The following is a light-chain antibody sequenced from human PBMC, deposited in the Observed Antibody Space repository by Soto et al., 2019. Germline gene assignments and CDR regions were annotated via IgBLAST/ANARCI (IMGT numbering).Light chain of an antibody. CDR3: QHYNNWPFT. CDR1: QSFSSS. V-gene: IGKV3-15*01. J-gene: IGKJ4*01. Sequence: EIVMTQSPATLPVSPGERATLSCRASQSFSSSLAWYQQKPCQAPRLLIYDTSARDTGIPARFSGSGSGTEFTLTISSLQSEDFAVYYCQHYNNWPFTFGGGTKVE. CDR2: DTS.